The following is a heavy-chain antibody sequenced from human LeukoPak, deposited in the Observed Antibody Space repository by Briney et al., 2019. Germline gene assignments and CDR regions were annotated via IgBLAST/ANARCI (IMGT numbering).Heavy chain of an antibody. V-gene: IGHV4-30-2*02. CDR1: GGSISSGGYS. J-gene: IGHJ4*02. D-gene: IGHD6-19*01. Sequence: PSQTLSLTCAVSGGSISSGGYSWSWIRQPPGKGLEWIGYIYHSGSTYYNPSLKSRVTISVDRSKNQFSLKLSSVTAADTAVYFCARRYSSGWSPTFDYWGQGILVTVST. CDR2: IYHSGST. CDR3: ARRYSSGWSPTFDY.